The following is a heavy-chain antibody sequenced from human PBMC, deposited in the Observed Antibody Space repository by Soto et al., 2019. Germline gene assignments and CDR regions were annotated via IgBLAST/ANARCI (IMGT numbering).Heavy chain of an antibody. J-gene: IGHJ5*02. V-gene: IGHV4-59*01. D-gene: IGHD3-22*01. CDR1: GGSINSYY. CDR3: ARDNYYDSSGYLNWFDP. Sequence: LSLTCTVSGGSINSYYWSWIRQPPGKALEWIGYTFYSGSTKYNPSLKSRATISVDTSKTHFSLNLSSVTAADTAVYYCARDNYYDSSGYLNWFDPWGQGTLVTVSS. CDR2: TFYSGST.